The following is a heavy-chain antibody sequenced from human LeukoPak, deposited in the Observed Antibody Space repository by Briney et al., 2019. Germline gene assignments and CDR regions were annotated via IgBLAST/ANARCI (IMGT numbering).Heavy chain of an antibody. CDR1: GFTFSSYA. V-gene: IGHV3-23*01. CDR2: ISGSGGST. Sequence: PGGSLRLSCAASGFTFSSYAMSWVRQAPGKGLEWVSAISGSGGSTYYADSVKGRFTISRGNSKNTLYLQMNSLRAEDTAVYYCAKNWQWLGASGYWGQGTLVTVSS. D-gene: IGHD6-19*01. J-gene: IGHJ4*02. CDR3: AKNWQWLGASGY.